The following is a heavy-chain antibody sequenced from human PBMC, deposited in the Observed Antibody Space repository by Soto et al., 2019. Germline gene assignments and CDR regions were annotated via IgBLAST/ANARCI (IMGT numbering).Heavy chain of an antibody. Sequence: PSETLSLTCTVSGGSISSSSYYWGWIRQPPGKGLEWIGYIYYSGSTYYNPSLKSRVTISVDTSKNQFSLKLSSVTAADTAVYYCARSCLPLRAHDYGDPATYYYDSSCDYWGQGTLVTVSS. CDR3: ARSCLPLRAHDYGDPATYYYDSSCDY. J-gene: IGHJ4*02. CDR1: GGSISSSSYY. CDR2: IYYSGST. D-gene: IGHD3-22*01. V-gene: IGHV4-30-4*08.